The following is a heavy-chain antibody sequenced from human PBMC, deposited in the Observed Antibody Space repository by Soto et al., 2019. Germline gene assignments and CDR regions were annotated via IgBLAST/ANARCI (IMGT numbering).Heavy chain of an antibody. CDR2: LSGNGRST. CDR3: ARVRQDYGDYDY. V-gene: IGHV3-64*01. J-gene: IGHJ4*02. Sequence: EVQLVESGGDLVQPGGSLRLSCAASGFTFSMHAIHWVRQAPGKGLDFVSGLSGNGRSTYYANSVKGRFTISRDNSKNTLYRQMGSLRAEDTAVYYCARVRQDYGDYDYWGQGTLVTVSS. D-gene: IGHD4-17*01. CDR1: GFTFSMHA.